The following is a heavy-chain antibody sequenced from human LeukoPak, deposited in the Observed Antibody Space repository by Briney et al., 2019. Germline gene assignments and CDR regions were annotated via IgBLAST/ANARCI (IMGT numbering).Heavy chain of an antibody. Sequence: ASVKVSCKASGYTFTSYYMHWVRQAPGQGLEWMGIINPSGGSTSYAQKFQGRVTMTEDTSTDTAYMELSSLRSEDTAVYYCATEGLLWFGESTNWFDPWGQGTLVTVSS. J-gene: IGHJ5*02. V-gene: IGHV1-46*01. D-gene: IGHD3-10*01. CDR1: GYTFTSYY. CDR2: INPSGGST. CDR3: ATEGLLWFGESTNWFDP.